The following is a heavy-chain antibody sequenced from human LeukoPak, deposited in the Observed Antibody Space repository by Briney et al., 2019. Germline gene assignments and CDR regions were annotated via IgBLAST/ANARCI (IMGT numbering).Heavy chain of an antibody. J-gene: IGHJ6*02. Sequence: PGGALRLSRAASVFTFSSHAMNWVRQAPGKGLEWVSAISVSSGTHYADSVKGRFTISRGNSQHTLFLQMNSLRAENTAVFYCASAPLASIYSSYAMDVWGQGATVTVSS. CDR2: ISVSSGT. V-gene: IGHV3-23*01. CDR1: VFTFSSHA. D-gene: IGHD3-3*02. CDR3: ASAPLASIYSSYAMDV.